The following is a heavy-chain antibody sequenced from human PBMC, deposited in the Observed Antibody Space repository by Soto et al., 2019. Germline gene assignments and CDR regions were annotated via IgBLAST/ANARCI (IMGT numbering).Heavy chain of an antibody. D-gene: IGHD2-2*01. CDR3: ARSGSTSSHKFDY. CDR2: IYYSGST. V-gene: IGHV4-39*01. Sequence: PSETLSLTCTVSGGSISSSSYYWGWIRQPPGKGLEWIGSIYYSGSTYYNPSLKSRVTISVDTSKNQFSLKLSSVTAADTAVYYCARSGSTSSHKFDYWGQGTLVTVSS. CDR1: GGSISSSSYY. J-gene: IGHJ4*02.